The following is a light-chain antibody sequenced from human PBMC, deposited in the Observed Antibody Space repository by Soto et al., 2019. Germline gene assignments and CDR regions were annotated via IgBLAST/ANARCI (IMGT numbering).Light chain of an antibody. CDR3: QQYSSSVMYT. CDR2: GAS. Sequence: EIVLTQSPGTLSLSPGERATLSCRASQSVSNNYLAWYQQKPGQAPRLLIYGASTRATGIPDRFSGSGSGTDFTLTISRLEPEDFAVYYCQQYSSSVMYTFGQGTKLEIK. J-gene: IGKJ2*01. V-gene: IGKV3-20*01. CDR1: QSVSNNY.